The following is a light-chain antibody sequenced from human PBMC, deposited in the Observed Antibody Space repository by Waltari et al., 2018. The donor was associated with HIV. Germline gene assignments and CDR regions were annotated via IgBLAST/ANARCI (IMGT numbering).Light chain of an antibody. J-gene: IGKJ5*01. CDR1: RSVNSN. CDR3: QQYENWPPIT. Sequence: ELVMTQSPATLSVSPGERVTLSCRASRSVNSNLAWYQQKPGQAPRLLIYGAFGRAAGIPARFSGGGSGTEFTLTISSLQSEDVAVYYCQQYENWPPITFGQGTRLEIK. V-gene: IGKV3-15*01. CDR2: GAF.